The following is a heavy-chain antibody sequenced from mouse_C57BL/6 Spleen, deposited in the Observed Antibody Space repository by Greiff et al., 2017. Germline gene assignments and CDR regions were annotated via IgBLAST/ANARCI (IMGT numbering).Heavy chain of an antibody. Sequence: EVQLVESGGGLVKPGGSLKLSCAASGFTFSSYAMSWVRQTPEKRLEWVATISDGGSYTYYPDNVKGRFTISRDNAKNNLYLQMSHLKSEDTAMYYCARHYGSPFDYWGQGTTLTVSS. J-gene: IGHJ2*01. V-gene: IGHV5-4*01. D-gene: IGHD1-1*01. CDR3: ARHYGSPFDY. CDR1: GFTFSSYA. CDR2: ISDGGSYT.